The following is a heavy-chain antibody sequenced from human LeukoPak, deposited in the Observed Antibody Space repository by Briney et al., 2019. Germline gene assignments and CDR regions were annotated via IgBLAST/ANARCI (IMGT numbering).Heavy chain of an antibody. D-gene: IGHD6-19*01. CDR3: ARGGIAVAGSWTRFDY. V-gene: IGHV1-69*13. J-gene: IGHJ4*02. CDR1: GGTFSSYA. CDR2: IIPIFGTA. Sequence: ASVKVSCTASGGTFSSYAISWVRQAPGQGLEWMGGIIPIFGTANYAQKFQGRVTITADESTSTAYMELSSLRSEDTAVYYCARGGIAVAGSWTRFDYWGQGTLVTVSS.